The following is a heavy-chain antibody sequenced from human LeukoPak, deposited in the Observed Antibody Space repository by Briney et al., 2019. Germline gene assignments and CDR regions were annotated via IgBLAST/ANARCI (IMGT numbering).Heavy chain of an antibody. D-gene: IGHD6-25*01. J-gene: IGHJ6*04. V-gene: IGHV3-66*02. CDR2: ICYDGST. CDR1: GFNVSNNY. Sequence: GGSLKLSCAASGFNVSNNYVSWVRQAPGKGLEWISIICYDGSTFYADSVKGRFTISRDISRNTVYLQMNSLRSEDTAVYYCEAGEDVWGEGTTVAVSS. CDR3: EAGEDV.